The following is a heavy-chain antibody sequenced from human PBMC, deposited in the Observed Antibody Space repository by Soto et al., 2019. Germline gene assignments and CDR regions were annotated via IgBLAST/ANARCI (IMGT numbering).Heavy chain of an antibody. CDR1: GFTFSSYA. V-gene: IGHV3-30-3*01. CDR2: ISYDGSNK. J-gene: IGHJ4*02. CDR3: ARDTDRDPGIAAAGLIDY. D-gene: IGHD6-13*01. Sequence: GGSLRLSCAASGFTFSSYAMHWVRQAPGKGLEWVAVISYDGSNKYYADSVKGRYTISRDNSKNTLYLQMNSLRAEDTAVYYCARDTDRDPGIAAAGLIDYWGQGTLVTVSS.